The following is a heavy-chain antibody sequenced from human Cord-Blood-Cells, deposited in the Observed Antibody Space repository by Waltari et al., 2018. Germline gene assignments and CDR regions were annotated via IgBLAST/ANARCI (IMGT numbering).Heavy chain of an antibody. D-gene: IGHD3-16*01. Sequence: QLQLQESGPGLVKPSAPLSLTCTVPVGSIGSSSYSGGWIRQPPGKGLEWIGSFYYSGSTYYNPSLKRRVTISVDTSKNQFSLKLSSVTAADTAVYYCARHVGSGGVKRTYNWFDPWGQGTLVTVSS. CDR3: ARHVGSGGVKRTYNWFDP. J-gene: IGHJ5*02. CDR2: FYYSGST. CDR1: VGSIGSSSYS. V-gene: IGHV4-39*07.